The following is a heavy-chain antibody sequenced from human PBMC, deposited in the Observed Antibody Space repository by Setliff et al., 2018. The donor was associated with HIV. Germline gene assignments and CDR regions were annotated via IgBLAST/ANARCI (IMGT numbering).Heavy chain of an antibody. CDR2: IHYSGIT. J-gene: IGHJ6*02. CDR3: ARDSVAAAVTGGMDV. D-gene: IGHD6-13*01. CDR1: RDSINGHW. V-gene: IGHV4-59*11. Sequence: PSETLSLTCTVSRDSINGHWWSWIRQPPGKGLEWTGSIHYSGITHYNPSLKSRVTISVDTSKNQFSLKLSSVTAADTAVYYCARDSVAAAVTGGMDVWGQGTTVTVSS.